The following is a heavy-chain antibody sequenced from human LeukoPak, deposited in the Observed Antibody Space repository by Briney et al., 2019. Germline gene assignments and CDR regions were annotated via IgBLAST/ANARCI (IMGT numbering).Heavy chain of an antibody. J-gene: IGHJ6*02. Sequence: HPGGSLRLSCAASGFTFINYAMTWVRQAPGKGLEWVSAISGSGDSTFNSDSVKGRFTISRDNSKNTLYLQMNSLRAEDTAVYYCAKESLDTEQRNYNYYGMDVWGQGTTVTVSS. CDR2: ISGSGDST. V-gene: IGHV3-23*01. CDR1: GFTFINYA. D-gene: IGHD1-1*01. CDR3: AKESLDTEQRNYNYYGMDV.